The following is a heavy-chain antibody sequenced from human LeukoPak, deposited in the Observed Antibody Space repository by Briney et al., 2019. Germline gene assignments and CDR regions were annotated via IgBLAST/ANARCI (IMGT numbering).Heavy chain of an antibody. V-gene: IGHV1-69*13. CDR1: GGTFSSYA. CDR3: ASSTRSLVPYNFDY. Sequence: SVKVSCKASGGTFSSYAISWVRQAPGQGLEWMGGIIPIFGTANYAQKFQGRVTITADESTNTAYMELSSLRSEDTAVYYCASSTRSLVPYNFDYWGQGTLVTVSS. J-gene: IGHJ4*02. CDR2: IIPIFGTA. D-gene: IGHD6-13*01.